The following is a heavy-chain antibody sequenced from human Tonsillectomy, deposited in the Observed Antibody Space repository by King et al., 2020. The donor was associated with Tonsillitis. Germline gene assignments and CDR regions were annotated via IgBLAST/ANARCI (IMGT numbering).Heavy chain of an antibody. V-gene: IGHV3-30*18. CDR3: AKEDGGRGKGYCRSHSCDYYYGMDV. D-gene: IGHD2-2*01. CDR1: GFTFSTYG. Sequence: QLVQSGGGVVQPGRSLRLSCAASGFTFSTYGVHWARQAPGKGLEWVALISYDGSNKYYADSVKGRFTISRDNPKNTLYLQMNSLRAEDTAVYYCAKEDGGRGKGYCRSHSCDYYYGMDVWGQGTTVTVSS. J-gene: IGHJ6*02. CDR2: ISYDGSNK.